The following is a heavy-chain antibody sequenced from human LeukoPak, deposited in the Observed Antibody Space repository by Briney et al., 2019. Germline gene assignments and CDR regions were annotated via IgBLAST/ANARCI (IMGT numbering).Heavy chain of an antibody. D-gene: IGHD6-19*01. CDR3: ARDLAPGIAVAGTGQH. J-gene: IGHJ1*01. CDR2: ISNSGSIT. CDR1: GFTFSEYY. Sequence: GGSLRLSCAASGFTFSEYYMSWIRQAPGKGLEWVSYISNSGSITTYADSVKGRFTISRDNAKKSLYLQMNSLRAEDTAVYYCARDLAPGIAVAGTGQHWGQGTLVTVSS. V-gene: IGHV3-11*04.